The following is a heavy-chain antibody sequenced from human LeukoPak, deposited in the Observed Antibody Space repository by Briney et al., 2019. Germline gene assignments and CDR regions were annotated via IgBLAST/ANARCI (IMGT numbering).Heavy chain of an antibody. V-gene: IGHV4-61*02. J-gene: IGHJ4*02. D-gene: IGHD2-2*01. CDR1: GGSISSGSYY. CDR2: IYTSGST. CDR3: ARYNVVVVPAVNYFVD. Sequence: SETLSLTCTVSGGSISSGSYYWSWIRQPAGKGLERIGRIYTSGSTNYNPSLKSRVTISVDTSKNQFSLKLSSVTGADTAVYYCARYNVVVVPAVNYFVDWCQGRWSPTPQ.